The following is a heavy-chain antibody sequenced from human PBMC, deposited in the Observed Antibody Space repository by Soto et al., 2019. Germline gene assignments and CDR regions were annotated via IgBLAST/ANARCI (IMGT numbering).Heavy chain of an antibody. Sequence: PSETLSLTCTVSGGSIISSSYYWVWIRQPPGKGLEWIGSIYYSGSTYYNPSLKSRVTISVDTSKNQFSLKLSSVTAADTAVYYCARQDTGSGSYPEIFDYWGQGTLVTVSS. CDR2: IYYSGST. D-gene: IGHD1-26*01. J-gene: IGHJ4*02. CDR1: GGSIISSSYY. V-gene: IGHV4-39*01. CDR3: ARQDTGSGSYPEIFDY.